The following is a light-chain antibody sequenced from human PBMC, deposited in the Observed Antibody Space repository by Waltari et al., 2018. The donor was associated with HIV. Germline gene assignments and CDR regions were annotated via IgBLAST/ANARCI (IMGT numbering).Light chain of an antibody. V-gene: IGLV2-8*01. CDR3: SSYAGSNIL. CDR1: SRDVGGYNY. Sequence: QSALTQPPSASGSPGQSVTISCTGTSRDVGGYNYLSWYQQHPGQAPKLMIYEVSKRPSGVPDRFSGSKSGNTVSLTVSGLQAEDEADYYCSSYAGSNILFGGGTKLTVL. J-gene: IGLJ2*01. CDR2: EVS.